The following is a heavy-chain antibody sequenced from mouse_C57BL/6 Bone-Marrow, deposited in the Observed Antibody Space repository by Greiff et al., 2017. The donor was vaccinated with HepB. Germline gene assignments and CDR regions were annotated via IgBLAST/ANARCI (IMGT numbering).Heavy chain of an antibody. CDR3: VLRDYAMDY. D-gene: IGHD1-1*01. V-gene: IGHV1-26*01. CDR2: INPNNGGT. J-gene: IGHJ4*01. Sequence: EVKLQQSGPELVKPGASVKISCKASGYTFTDYYMNWVKQSHGKSLEWIGDINPNNGGTSYNQKFKGKATLTVDKSSSTAYMELRSLTSEDSAVYYCVLRDYAMDYWGQGTSVTVSS. CDR1: GYTFTDYY.